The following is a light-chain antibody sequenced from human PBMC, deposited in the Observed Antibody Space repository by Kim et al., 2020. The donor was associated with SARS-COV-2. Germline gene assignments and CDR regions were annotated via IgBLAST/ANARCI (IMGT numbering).Light chain of an antibody. CDR1: QGISSS. CDR2: GAS. Sequence: ASVGDRFTITCRASQGISSSLAWYQQEPAKAPKLLIYGASTLQSGVPSMFSGSASGTDFTLTISSLQPEDFATYYCQQLNTYPITFGQGTRLEIK. V-gene: IGKV1-9*01. J-gene: IGKJ5*01. CDR3: QQLNTYPIT.